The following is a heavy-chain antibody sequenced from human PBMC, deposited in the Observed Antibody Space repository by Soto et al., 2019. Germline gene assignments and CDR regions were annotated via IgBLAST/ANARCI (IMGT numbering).Heavy chain of an antibody. Sequence: GGSLRLSCAASGFTFSSYWMSWVRQAPGKGLEWVANIKQDGSEKYYVDSVKGRFTISRDNAKNSLYLRMNSLRAEDTAVYYCARDGGQRCSGGSCYSNYYYYGMDVWGQGTTVTVSS. CDR1: GFTFSSYW. CDR3: ARDGGQRCSGGSCYSNYYYYGMDV. V-gene: IGHV3-7*05. J-gene: IGHJ6*02. D-gene: IGHD2-15*01. CDR2: IKQDGSEK.